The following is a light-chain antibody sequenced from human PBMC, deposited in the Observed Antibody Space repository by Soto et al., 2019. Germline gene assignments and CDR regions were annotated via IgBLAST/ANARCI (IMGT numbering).Light chain of an antibody. V-gene: IGLV1-40*01. CDR2: GNS. J-gene: IGLJ2*01. CDR3: QSYDSSLSGVV. CDR1: SCNIGGCYD. Sequence: QSVLTQPPSVSGAPGQRVTISCTGTSCNIGGCYDVPWYQQLPGTAPKLLIYGNSNRPSGVPDRFSGSKSGTSASLAITGLQAEDEADYYCQSYDSSLSGVVFGGGTKLTVL.